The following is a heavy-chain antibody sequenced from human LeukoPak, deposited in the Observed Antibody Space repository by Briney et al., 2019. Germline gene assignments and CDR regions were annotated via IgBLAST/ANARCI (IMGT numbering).Heavy chain of an antibody. CDR1: GFTFSSYE. CDR3: ARDRYDSSGYWVPFDY. D-gene: IGHD3-22*01. CDR2: ISSSGNTI. V-gene: IGHV3-48*03. Sequence: GGSLRLSCEASGFTFSSYEMNWVRQAPGKGLEWVSDISSSGNTIYYADSVKGRFTISRDNAKNSLYLQINSLRAEDTAVYYCARDRYDSSGYWVPFDYWGQGTLVTVSS. J-gene: IGHJ4*02.